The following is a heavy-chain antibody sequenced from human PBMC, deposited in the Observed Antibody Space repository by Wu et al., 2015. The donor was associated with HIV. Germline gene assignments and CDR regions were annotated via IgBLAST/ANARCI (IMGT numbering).Heavy chain of an antibody. CDR3: ARVYSSTWYDFFDP. D-gene: IGHD6-13*01. V-gene: IGHV1-69*05. CDR2: IIPLFETT. CDR1: GVTLSSFA. Sequence: QVQLVQSGAEVKKPGSSVKVSCKASGVTLSSFAFTWVRQAPGQGLEWMGGIIPLFETTHYAQKFRDRVTITTDESTSTAYMELRSLTSEDTAIYYCARVYSSTWYDFFDPWGQGTLVSVSS. J-gene: IGHJ5*02.